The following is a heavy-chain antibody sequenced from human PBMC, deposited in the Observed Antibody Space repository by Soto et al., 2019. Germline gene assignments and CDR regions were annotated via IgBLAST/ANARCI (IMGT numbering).Heavy chain of an antibody. CDR1: GFTFSSYS. CDR2: ISSSSSTI. V-gene: IGHV3-48*01. J-gene: IGHJ6*02. D-gene: IGHD3-3*01. Sequence: GGSLRLSCAASGFTFSSYSMNWVRQAPGKGLEWVSYISSSSSTIYYADSVKGRFTISRDNSKNTLYLQMNSLRAEDTAVYYCARETYYDFWSGPYYGMDVWGQGTTVTVS. CDR3: ARETYYDFWSGPYYGMDV.